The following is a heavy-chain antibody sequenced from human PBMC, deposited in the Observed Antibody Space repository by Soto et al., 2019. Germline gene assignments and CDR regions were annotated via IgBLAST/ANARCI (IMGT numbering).Heavy chain of an antibody. CDR1: GFTFSSYA. J-gene: IGHJ4*02. CDR3: ARETLLWFGESSTDAGYFDY. CDR2: ISYDGSNK. V-gene: IGHV3-30-3*01. Sequence: PGGSLRLSCAASGFTFSSYAMHWVRQAPGKXLEWVAVISYDGSNKYYADSVKGRFTISRDNSKNTLYLQMNSLRAEDTAVYYCARETLLWFGESSTDAGYFDYWGQGTLVTVSS. D-gene: IGHD3-10*01.